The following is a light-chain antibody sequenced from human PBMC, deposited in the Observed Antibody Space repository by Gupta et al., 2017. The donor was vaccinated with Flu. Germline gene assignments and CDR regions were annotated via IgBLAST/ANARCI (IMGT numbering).Light chain of an antibody. CDR1: QTVHTNY. CDR3: QHFGNSPLYS. V-gene: IGKV3-20*01. J-gene: IGKJ2*03. Sequence: IVLTQSPATLSLSPGDRVTVSCRASQTVHTNYLTWYQHKAGQAPRLLIYATSTRATGVPDRFSGSESGTDYTLTISRLEPDDFATYYCQHFGNSPLYSFGQGTNLEMK. CDR2: ATS.